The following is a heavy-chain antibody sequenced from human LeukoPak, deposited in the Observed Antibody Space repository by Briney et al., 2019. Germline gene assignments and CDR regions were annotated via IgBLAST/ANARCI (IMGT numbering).Heavy chain of an antibody. J-gene: IGHJ4*02. CDR3: ARDLDSGFGFGFDY. CDR1: GYTFTSYY. V-gene: IGHV1-46*01. Sequence: ASVKVSCKASGYTFTSYYMHWVRQAPGQGLEWMGTINTSGGSTSYAQKFQGRVSMTRDMSTSTVYMELSSLRSEDTAVYYCARDLDSGFGFGFDYWGQGTLVTVSS. CDR2: INTSGGST. D-gene: IGHD5-12*01.